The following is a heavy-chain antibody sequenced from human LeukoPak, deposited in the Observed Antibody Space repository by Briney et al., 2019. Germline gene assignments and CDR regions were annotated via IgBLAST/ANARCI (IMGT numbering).Heavy chain of an antibody. CDR2: IYHSGST. CDR3: ASEYFDWLSPTYY. J-gene: IGHJ4*02. V-gene: IGHV4-38-2*02. CDR1: GYSISSGYY. D-gene: IGHD3-9*01. Sequence: SETLSLTCTVSGYSISSGYYWGWIRQPPGKGLEWIGSIYHSGSTYYDPSLKSRVTISVDTSKNQFSLKLSSVTAADTAVYYCASEYFDWLSPTYYWGQGTLVTVSS.